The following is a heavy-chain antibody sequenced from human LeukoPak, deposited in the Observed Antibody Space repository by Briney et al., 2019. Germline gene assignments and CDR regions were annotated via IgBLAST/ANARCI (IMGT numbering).Heavy chain of an antibody. CDR3: ARGLRAYYYGSGSSYYYMDV. V-gene: IGHV4-59*01. CDR1: GGSISSYY. CDR2: ISYSGNT. Sequence: SETLSLTRTVSGGSISSYYWSLRRQPPGKGLEWGGYISYSGNTNYNPSLKSRVTISVDTSKNQFSLKLSSGTAADTAVDYCARGLRAYYYGSGSSYYYMDVWGGGTTATIPS. J-gene: IGHJ6*03. D-gene: IGHD3-10*01.